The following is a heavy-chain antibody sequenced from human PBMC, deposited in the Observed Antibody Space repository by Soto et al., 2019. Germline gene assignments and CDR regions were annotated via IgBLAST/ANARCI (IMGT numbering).Heavy chain of an antibody. CDR2: IIPIFGTA. CDR3: ASGLAVAGPNYYYDGMDV. Sequence: QVQLVQSGAEVKKPGSSVKVSCKASGGTFSSYAISWVRQAPGQGLEWMGGIIPIFGTANYAQKFQGRVTITADESTSTAYMELSSLRSEDTAVYYCASGLAVAGPNYYYDGMDVWGQGTTVTVSS. D-gene: IGHD6-19*01. CDR1: GGTFSSYA. J-gene: IGHJ6*02. V-gene: IGHV1-69*01.